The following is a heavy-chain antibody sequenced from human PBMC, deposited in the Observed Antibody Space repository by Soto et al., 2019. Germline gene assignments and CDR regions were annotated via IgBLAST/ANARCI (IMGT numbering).Heavy chain of an antibody. D-gene: IGHD3-9*01. V-gene: IGHV3-33*01. Sequence: QVQLVESGGGVVQPGKSLRLSCAASGFTFSSFCMHWVRQAPGKGLDWVAVIWSEVSNKYYADSVKGRFTISRDNSKNTLFLQMYSLRAEDTAVYYCAGVFRDFDWDYAFDIWGQGTMVTVSS. CDR3: AGVFRDFDWDYAFDI. J-gene: IGHJ3*02. CDR1: GFTFSSFC. CDR2: IWSEVSNK.